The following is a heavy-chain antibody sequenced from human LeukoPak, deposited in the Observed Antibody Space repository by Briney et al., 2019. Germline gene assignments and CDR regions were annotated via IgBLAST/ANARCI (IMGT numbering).Heavy chain of an antibody. Sequence: PGGSLRLSCAASGFTFSSYGVHWVRQAPGKGLEWVAFIRYDGSNKYYADSVKGRFTISRDNSKNTLYLQMNSLRAEDTAVYYCAKELVSSSWYGDAFDIWGQGTMVTVSS. CDR3: AKELVSSSWYGDAFDI. J-gene: IGHJ3*02. CDR2: IRYDGSNK. CDR1: GFTFSSYG. D-gene: IGHD6-13*01. V-gene: IGHV3-30*02.